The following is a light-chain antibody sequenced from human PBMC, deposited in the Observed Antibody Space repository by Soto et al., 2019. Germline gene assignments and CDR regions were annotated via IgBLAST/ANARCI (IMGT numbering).Light chain of an antibody. J-gene: IGKJ4*01. CDR1: QSVSSTY. CDR3: QHYGSLVLT. V-gene: IGKV3-20*01. Sequence: EIVLTQSPGTLSLSPGERATLSCRASQSVSSTYLAWYQQKPGQAPRLLIYGASSRATGIADRFSGSGSGTDFTLTISSLEPEDFAVYYCQHYGSLVLTFGGGTKVEIK. CDR2: GAS.